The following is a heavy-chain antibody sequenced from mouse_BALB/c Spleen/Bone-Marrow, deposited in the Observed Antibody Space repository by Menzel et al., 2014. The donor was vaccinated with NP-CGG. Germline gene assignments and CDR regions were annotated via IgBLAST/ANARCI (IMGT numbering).Heavy chain of an antibody. CDR1: GFTFSNYA. V-gene: IGHV5-9-3*01. J-gene: IGHJ4*01. CDR2: FSSGGGYS. CDR3: TRQGDYRDAMDY. D-gene: IGHD2-12*01. Sequence: EVKLQESRGGLVKPGRSLYLSCAASGFTFSNYAMSWVRQTPEKGLEWVATFSSGGGYSYYPDTLKGRFTISRDNAKNILYLQMSSLRTEDTAMYYCTRQGDYRDAMDYWGQGTSVTVSS.